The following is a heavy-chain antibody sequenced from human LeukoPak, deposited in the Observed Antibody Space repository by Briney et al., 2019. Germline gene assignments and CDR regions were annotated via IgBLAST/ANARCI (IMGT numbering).Heavy chain of an antibody. V-gene: IGHV3-7*01. CDR2: IKQDGSEK. Sequence: PGRSLRLSCAASGFTFSSYGMHWVRQAPGKGLEWVANIKQDGSEKYYVDSVKGRFTISRDNAKNSLYLQMNSLRAEDTAVYYCARDPLYSGYDRYWGQGTLVTVSS. D-gene: IGHD5-12*01. CDR1: GFTFSSYG. J-gene: IGHJ4*02. CDR3: ARDPLYSGYDRY.